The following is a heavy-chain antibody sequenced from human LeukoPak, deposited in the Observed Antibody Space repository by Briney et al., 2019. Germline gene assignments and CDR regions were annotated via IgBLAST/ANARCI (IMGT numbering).Heavy chain of an antibody. J-gene: IGHJ4*02. CDR3: ATRDDYGDYIGY. CDR1: GGSVSSGSYY. D-gene: IGHD4-17*01. V-gene: IGHV4-61*01. Sequence: PSETLSPTCTVSGGSVSSGSYYWSWIRQPPGKGLEWIGYIYYSGSTNYNPSLKSRVTISVDTSKNQFSLKLSSVTAADTAVYYCATRDDYGDYIGYWGQGTLVTVSS. CDR2: IYYSGST.